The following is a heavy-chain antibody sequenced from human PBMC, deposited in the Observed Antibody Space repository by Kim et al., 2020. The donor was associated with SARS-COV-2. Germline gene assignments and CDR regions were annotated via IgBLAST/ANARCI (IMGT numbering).Heavy chain of an antibody. CDR1: GFTSSSHA. V-gene: IGHV3-23*01. CDR3: TKDLGYSYYSDNSGYYFAFDD. Sequence: GGSLRLSCAASGFTSSSHAMSWVRQAPGKGLEWVSAISGSGDSTFYAESVKGRFTISRDNSKNTLYLQMNSLRAEDTALYYCTKDLGYSYYSDNSGYYFAFDDWGQGTLVTASS. CDR2: ISGSGDST. D-gene: IGHD3-22*01. J-gene: IGHJ4*02.